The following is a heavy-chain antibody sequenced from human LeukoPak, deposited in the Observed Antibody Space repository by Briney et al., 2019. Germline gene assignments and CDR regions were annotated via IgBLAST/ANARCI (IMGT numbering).Heavy chain of an antibody. V-gene: IGHV3-11*04. CDR3: ARDYLAGGSSWYNWFDP. D-gene: IGHD6-13*01. Sequence: GGSLRLSCAASGFTFSDYYMSWIRQAPGKGLEWVSYISSSGSTIYYADSVKGRFTISRDNAKNSLYLQMNSLRAEDTAVYYCARDYLAGGSSWYNWFDPWGQGTLVTVSS. J-gene: IGHJ5*02. CDR2: ISSSGSTI. CDR1: GFTFSDYY.